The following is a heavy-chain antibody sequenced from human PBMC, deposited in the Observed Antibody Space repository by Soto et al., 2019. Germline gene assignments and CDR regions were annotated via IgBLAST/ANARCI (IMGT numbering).Heavy chain of an antibody. CDR1: GFTVSSNS. D-gene: IGHD6-6*01. CDR2: IYSDGTT. CDR3: AILSN. J-gene: IGHJ4*02. V-gene: IGHV3-53*02. Sequence: EVQLVETGGGLIQPGGSLRLSCAASGFTVSSNSMNWVRQAPGKGLEWVSIIYSDGTTSYADSVKGRFTISRDNFKNTLHLQMNSLRAEDTAVYYCAILSNWGQGTLVTVSS.